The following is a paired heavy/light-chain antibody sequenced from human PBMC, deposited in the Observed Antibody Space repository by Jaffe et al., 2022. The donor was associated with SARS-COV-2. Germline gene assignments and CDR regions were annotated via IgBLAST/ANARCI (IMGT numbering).Heavy chain of an antibody. V-gene: IGHV1-18*01. CDR1: GYIFTSYG. CDR3: AREGGVLTGTRDFYYGMDV. D-gene: IGHD1-7*01. J-gene: IGHJ6*02. Sequence: QVQLVQSGAEVKRPGASVKVSCKASGYIFTSYGINWVRQAPGEALQWIGWINLYNGNTNYAQRFQGRVSVTTDTSATTVYLEMGSLRSDDTAVYYCAREGGVLTGTRDFYYGMDVWGQGTTVTVSS. CDR2: INLYNGNT.
Light chain of an antibody. CDR3: QQAYSIPLT. J-gene: IGKJ4*01. Sequence: DIQMTQSPSSLSASVGDRVTITCRASQRIGGYLNWYQHKPGTAPKILIFSASRLHNGVPSRFSGSGSGTDFTLTITSLQPEDFATYYCQQAYSIPLTFGGGTKVDIK. CDR2: SAS. CDR1: QRIGGY. V-gene: IGKV1-39*01.